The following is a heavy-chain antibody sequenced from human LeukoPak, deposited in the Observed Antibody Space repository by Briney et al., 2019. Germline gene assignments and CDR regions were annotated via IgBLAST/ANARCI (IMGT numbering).Heavy chain of an antibody. Sequence: SETLSLTCAVYGGSFSGYYWSWIRQPPGKGLEWIGEINHSGNTNSNPSLKSRVTMSVDTSKNQFSLKLSSVTAEDTALYYCAKDKGGAYFQHWGQGTLVTVSS. V-gene: IGHV4-34*01. D-gene: IGHD3-10*01. CDR2: INHSGNT. CDR1: GGSFSGYY. J-gene: IGHJ1*01. CDR3: AKDKGGAYFQH.